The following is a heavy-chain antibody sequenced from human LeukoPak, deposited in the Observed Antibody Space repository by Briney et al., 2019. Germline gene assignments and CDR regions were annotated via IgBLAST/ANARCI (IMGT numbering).Heavy chain of an antibody. CDR1: GFTFNTYN. V-gene: IGHV3-23*01. CDR3: AKGEQGVDY. Sequence: PGGSLRLSCTASGFTFNTYNMNWVRQAPGKGLEWVSAMSGSGGSTHYADSVKGRFTISRNNSKNTLFLQMNSLRAEDTAVYYCAKGEQGVDYWGQGTLVTVSS. D-gene: IGHD1/OR15-1a*01. J-gene: IGHJ4*02. CDR2: MSGSGGST.